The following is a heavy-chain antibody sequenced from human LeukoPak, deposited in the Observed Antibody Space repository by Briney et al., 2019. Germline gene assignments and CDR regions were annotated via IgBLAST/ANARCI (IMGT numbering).Heavy chain of an antibody. Sequence: VVSVKVSCKASGYTFSSYAISWVRQAPGQGLEWMGGIIPIFGTANYAQKFQGRVTITADKSTSTAYMELSSLRSEDTAVYYCARDAGYSSGWHDYWGQGTLVTVSS. V-gene: IGHV1-69*06. D-gene: IGHD6-19*01. CDR3: ARDAGYSSGWHDY. J-gene: IGHJ4*02. CDR1: GYTFSSYA. CDR2: IIPIFGTA.